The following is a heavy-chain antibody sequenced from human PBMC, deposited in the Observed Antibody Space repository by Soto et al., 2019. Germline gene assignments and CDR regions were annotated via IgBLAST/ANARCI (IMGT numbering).Heavy chain of an antibody. V-gene: IGHV1-2*04. CDR3: AGAQTCLSYYYDSSGSPTYNWFDP. D-gene: IGHD3-22*01. J-gene: IGHJ5*02. Sequence: ASVKVSCKASGYTFTGYYMHWVRQAPGQGLEWMGWINPNSGGTNYAQKFQGWVTMTRDTSISTAYMELSRLRSDDTAVYYCAGAQTCLSYYYDSSGSPTYNWFDPWGQGTLVTVSS. CDR1: GYTFTGYY. CDR2: INPNSGGT.